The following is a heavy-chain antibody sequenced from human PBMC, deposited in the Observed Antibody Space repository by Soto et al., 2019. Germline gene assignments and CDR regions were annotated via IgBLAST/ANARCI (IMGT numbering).Heavy chain of an antibody. Sequence: RASVKVSCKASGYTFSSYAMHWVRLAPGQRLEWMGWIYTGNGNPKYSQQFQGRVTITRDTSASTAYMELSSLRFEDTAVYYCARSGSYHSVYYDYWGQGTLVTVSS. CDR3: ARSGSYHSVYYDY. CDR1: GYTFSSYA. J-gene: IGHJ4*02. V-gene: IGHV1-3*04. CDR2: IYTGNGNP. D-gene: IGHD1-26*01.